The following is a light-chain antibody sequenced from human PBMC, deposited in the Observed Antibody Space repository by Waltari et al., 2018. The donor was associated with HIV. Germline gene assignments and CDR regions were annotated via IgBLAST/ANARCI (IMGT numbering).Light chain of an antibody. Sequence: QLVVTQSPSASASLGASVKLTCTLRSGHSNYAIAWPQQHPEKGPRYLMKINRDGSHDKGDGIPDRFSGSSSGAERYLSISSLQSEDEADYYCQTWGTGIWVFGGGTKLTVL. CDR3: QTWGTGIWV. V-gene: IGLV4-69*01. CDR1: SGHSNYA. CDR2: INRDGSH. J-gene: IGLJ3*02.